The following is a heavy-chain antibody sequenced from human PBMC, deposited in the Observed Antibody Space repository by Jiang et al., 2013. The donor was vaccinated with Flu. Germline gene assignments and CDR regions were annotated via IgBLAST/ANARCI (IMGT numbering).Heavy chain of an antibody. CDR3: ARTPAGGTGSYPFDI. Sequence: GSGLVKPSETLSLTCNVSGGSISSSDYYWAWIRQPQGKGPEWIGTVYYSGTTYYNPSLKSRVTISADTPQNQFSLKMTSVTAADTAVYYCARTPAGGTGSYPFDIWGQGTKVTVSS. CDR2: VYYSGTT. V-gene: IGHV4-39*01. CDR1: GGSISSSDYY. J-gene: IGHJ3*02. D-gene: IGHD3-10*01.